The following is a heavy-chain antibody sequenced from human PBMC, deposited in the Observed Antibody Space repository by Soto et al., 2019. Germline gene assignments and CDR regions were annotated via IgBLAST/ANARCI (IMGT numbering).Heavy chain of an antibody. CDR2: MNPNSGGT. CDR3: ARGYYSSSWRGFDY. V-gene: IGHV1-2*02. D-gene: IGHD6-13*01. Sequence: QVQLVQSGADVKKPGASVKVSCKTSGYTFSGYFMHWLRQAPGQGLERMGWMNPNSGGTDYAQNFQGRVSMTWDTSISPAYMELSRLRSDDTAIYYCARGYYSSSWRGFDYWGQGTLVTVSS. CDR1: GYTFSGYF. J-gene: IGHJ4*02.